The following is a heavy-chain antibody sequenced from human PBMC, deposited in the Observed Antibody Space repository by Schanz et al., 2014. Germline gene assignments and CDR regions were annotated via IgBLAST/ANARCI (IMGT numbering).Heavy chain of an antibody. Sequence: QLQESGPGLVKPSETLSLTCTVSGGSTRGYYWTWIRRTPQHGLQWIGYVYYSGSTSYNPSLESGVSISLDPSKNQFFLRLHSVTAADTGVYYCARDRGTGERYFDHWGQGILVTVSS. CDR3: ARDRGTGERYFDH. CDR1: GGSTRGYY. J-gene: IGHJ4*02. V-gene: IGHV4-59*01. D-gene: IGHD1-1*01. CDR2: VYYSGST.